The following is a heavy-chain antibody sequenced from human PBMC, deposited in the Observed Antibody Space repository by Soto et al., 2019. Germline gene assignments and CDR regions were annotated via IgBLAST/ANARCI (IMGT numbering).Heavy chain of an antibody. CDR3: ASWVTPMVKGFDY. CDR2: ISSSSSYT. V-gene: IGHV3-11*06. D-gene: IGHD5-18*01. CDR1: GFTFSDYY. J-gene: IGHJ4*02. Sequence: QVQLVESGGGLVKPGGSLRLSCAASGFTFSDYYMSWIRQAPGKGLEWVSYISSSSSYTNYADSVKGRFTISRDNAKNSLYLQMNCLRAVDTAVYYCASWVTPMVKGFDYWGQGTLVTVSS.